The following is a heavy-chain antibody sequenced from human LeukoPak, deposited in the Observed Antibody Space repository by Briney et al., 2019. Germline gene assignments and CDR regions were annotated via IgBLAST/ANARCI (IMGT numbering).Heavy chain of an antibody. V-gene: IGHV3-23*01. CDR2: ISGSGGTT. CDR1: GFTFSSYG. CDR3: AKDIRYCGGGSCEYYYYMDV. Sequence: GGTLRLSCAASGFTFSSYGMSWVRQAPGKGLEWVSAISGSGGTTYYADSVKGRFTISRDNSKNTLHLQMNSLRAEDTAAYYCAKDIRYCGGGSCEYYYYMDVWGKGTTVTVSS. D-gene: IGHD2-15*01. J-gene: IGHJ6*03.